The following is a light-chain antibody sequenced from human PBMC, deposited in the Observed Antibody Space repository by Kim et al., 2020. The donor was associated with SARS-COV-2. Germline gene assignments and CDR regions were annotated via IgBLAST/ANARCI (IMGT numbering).Light chain of an antibody. CDR3: QHYNNWPRYT. J-gene: IGKJ2*01. CDR2: GAS. CDR1: QSVSSN. Sequence: VSPGERATLSCRASQSVSSNLAWYQQRPGQAPRLLIYGASTRATGVPARFSGSGSGTEFTLTISSLQSEDFAVYYCQHYNNWPRYTFGQGTKLEIK. V-gene: IGKV3-15*01.